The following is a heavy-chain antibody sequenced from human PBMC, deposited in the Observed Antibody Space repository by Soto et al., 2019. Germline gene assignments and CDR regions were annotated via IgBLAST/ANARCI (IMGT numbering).Heavy chain of an antibody. J-gene: IGHJ5*02. CDR2: IYSTGTT. CDR1: GASISGFY. D-gene: IGHD1-1*01. Sequence: LPETLSLTCTVSGASISGFYWSWIRNAAGNGLEWIGRIYSTGTTDYNPSLKSRVMMSLDTSKKQFSLKLRSATAADTAVYHCARDGTKTLRDWFDPWGQGSSVTVS. CDR3: ARDGTKTLRDWFDP. V-gene: IGHV4-4*07.